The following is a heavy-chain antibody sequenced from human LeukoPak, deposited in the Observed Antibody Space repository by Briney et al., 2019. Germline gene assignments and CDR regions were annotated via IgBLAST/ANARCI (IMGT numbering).Heavy chain of an antibody. J-gene: IGHJ4*02. CDR1: GGSFSGYY. CDR2: INHSGST. V-gene: IGHV4-34*01. CDR3: ARGRRWLRPHYFDY. D-gene: IGHD5-12*01. Sequence: SETLSLTCAVYGGSFSGYYWSWIRQPPGKGLEWIGEINHSGSTNYDPSLKSRVTISVDTSKNQFSLKLSSVTAADTAVYYCARGRRWLRPHYFDYWGQGTLVTVSS.